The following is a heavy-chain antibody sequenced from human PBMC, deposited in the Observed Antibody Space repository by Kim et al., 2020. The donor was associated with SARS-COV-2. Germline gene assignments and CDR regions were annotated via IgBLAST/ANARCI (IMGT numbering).Heavy chain of an antibody. CDR2: IYHSGST. V-gene: IGHV4-30-2*01. Sequence: SETLSLTCAVSGGSISSGGYSWSWIRQPPGKGLEWIGYIYHSGSTYYNPSLKSRVTISVDRSKNQFSLKLSSVTAADTAVYYCARGGSSSWYGGLNWFDPWGQGTLVTVSS. J-gene: IGHJ5*02. CDR1: GGSISSGGYS. D-gene: IGHD6-13*01. CDR3: ARGGSSSWYGGLNWFDP.